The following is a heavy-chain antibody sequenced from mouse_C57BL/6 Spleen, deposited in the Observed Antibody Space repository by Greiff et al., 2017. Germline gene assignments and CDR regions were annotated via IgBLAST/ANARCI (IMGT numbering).Heavy chain of an antibody. CDR1: GYAFRSSW. J-gene: IGHJ1*03. D-gene: IGHD1-1*01. CDR2: IYPGDGDT. Sequence: QVQLQQSGPELVKPGASVKISCKASGYAFRSSWMNWVKQRPGKGLEWIGRIYPGDGDTNYNGKFKGKATLTADKSSSTAYMQRSSLTSEDSAVYCCARIFPITTVVADWYFDVWGTGTTVTVSS. CDR3: ARIFPITTVVADWYFDV. V-gene: IGHV1-82*01.